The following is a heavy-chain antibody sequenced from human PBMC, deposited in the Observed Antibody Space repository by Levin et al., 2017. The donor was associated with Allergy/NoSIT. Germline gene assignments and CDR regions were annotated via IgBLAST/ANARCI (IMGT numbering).Heavy chain of an antibody. V-gene: IGHV4-59*01. D-gene: IGHD6-19*01. CDR1: GGSISSYY. J-gene: IGHJ4*02. CDR3: ARLTPPPDSSGWYVDY. CDR2: IYYSGST. Sequence: SETLSLTCTVSGGSISSYYWSWIRQPPGKGLEWIGYIYYSGSTNYNPSLKSRVTISVDMSKNQFSLKLSSVTAADTAVYYCARLTPPPDSSGWYVDYWGQGTLVTVSS.